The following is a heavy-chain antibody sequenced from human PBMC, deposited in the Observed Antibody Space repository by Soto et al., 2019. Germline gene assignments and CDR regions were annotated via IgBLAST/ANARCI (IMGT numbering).Heavy chain of an antibody. Sequence: SETLSLTCAIYGGTFSSHSRSWARQPPGKGLEWIGEIDHGGSTNYNPSLKSRVTISGDTSKNQFSPELRSLTAADTGVYYCAAYDVGTIIQDYWGQGTRVTVSS. CDR2: IDHGGST. J-gene: IGHJ4*02. CDR3: AAYDVGTIIQDY. V-gene: IGHV4-34*08. D-gene: IGHD2-21*02. CDR1: GGTFSSHS.